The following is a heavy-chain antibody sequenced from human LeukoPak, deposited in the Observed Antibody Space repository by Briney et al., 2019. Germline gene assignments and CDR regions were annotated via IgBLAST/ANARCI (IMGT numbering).Heavy chain of an antibody. J-gene: IGHJ4*02. D-gene: IGHD2-2*01. V-gene: IGHV3-33*01. Sequence: GGSLRLSCAASGFTFRNFDIHWVRQTPGKGLEWVAVIWSDESDEYYADSMKGRFTISRDNSKNMVYLQVNSLRAEDTAVYYCARHRGRYSRSLDFWGQGTLVTVAS. CDR2: IWSDESDE. CDR1: GFTFRNFD. CDR3: ARHRGRYSRSLDF.